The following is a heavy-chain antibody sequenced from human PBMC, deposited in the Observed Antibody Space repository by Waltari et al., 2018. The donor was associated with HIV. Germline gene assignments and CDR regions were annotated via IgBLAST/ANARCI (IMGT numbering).Heavy chain of an antibody. CDR2: TYYRSKWYN. J-gene: IGHJ4*02. CDR3: ARDRWQEQLVYFDY. CDR1: GDSVSSSSAA. V-gene: IGHV6-1*01. D-gene: IGHD6-13*01. Sequence: QVQLQQSGPGLVKPSQTLSLTCVISGDSVSSSSAAWNWIRQSPSRGLEWLGRTYYRSKWYNDYAVSVKSRIIINPDTSKNQFSLQVNSVTPEDTAVYYCARDRWQEQLVYFDYWGQGTLVTVSS.